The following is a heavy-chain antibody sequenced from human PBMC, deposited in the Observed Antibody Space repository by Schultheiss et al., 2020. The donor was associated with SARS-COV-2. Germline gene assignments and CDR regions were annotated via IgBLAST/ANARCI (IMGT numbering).Heavy chain of an antibody. Sequence: GGSLRLSCAASGFTFSSYGMHWVRQAPGKGLEWVAVIWYDGSNKYYADSVKGRFTISRDNSKNTLYLQMNSLRAEDTAVYYCARDYPVGYYYYGMDVWGQGTTVTVSS. V-gene: IGHV3-30*19. CDR2: IWYDGSNK. J-gene: IGHJ6*02. D-gene: IGHD2-15*01. CDR1: GFTFSSYG. CDR3: ARDYPVGYYYYGMDV.